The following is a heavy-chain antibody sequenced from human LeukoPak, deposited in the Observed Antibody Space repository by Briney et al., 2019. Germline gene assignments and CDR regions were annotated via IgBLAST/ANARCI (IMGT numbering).Heavy chain of an antibody. CDR2: INWNGGST. J-gene: IGHJ6*03. Sequence: PGGSLRLSCAASGFTFDDYGMSWVRQAPGKGLEWVSGINWNGGSTGYADSVKGRFTISRDNAKNSLYLQMNSLRAEDTAVYYCARDAVGATLYYYYYYMDVWGKGTTVTVSS. D-gene: IGHD1-26*01. CDR3: ARDAVGATLYYYYYYMDV. CDR1: GFTFDDYG. V-gene: IGHV3-20*04.